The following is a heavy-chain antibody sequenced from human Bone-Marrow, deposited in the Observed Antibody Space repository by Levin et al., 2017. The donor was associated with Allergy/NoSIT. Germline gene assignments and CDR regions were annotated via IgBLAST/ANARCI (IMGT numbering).Heavy chain of an antibody. CDR3: ARLADNWNVNWFDP. V-gene: IGHV4-39*07. D-gene: IGHD1-20*01. CDR1: GASINSTNYY. CDR2: IYYNSYT. Sequence: PSETLSLTCTVSGASINSTNYYWGWIRQPPGKGLEWIGTIYYNSYTYYNPSLKSRVTISKDTSKNRFSLKLSSVTAADTAVYYCARLADNWNVNWFDPWGQGTLVTVSS. J-gene: IGHJ5*02.